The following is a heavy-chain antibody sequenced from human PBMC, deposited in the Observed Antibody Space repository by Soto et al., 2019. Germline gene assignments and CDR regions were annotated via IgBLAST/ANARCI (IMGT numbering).Heavy chain of an antibody. CDR1: GYSISSGYY. J-gene: IGHJ5*02. CDR2: IYHSGST. Sequence: SETLSLTCAVSGYSISSGYYWGWIRQPPGKGLEWIGSIYHSGSTYYNPSLKSRVTISVDTSKNQFSLKLSSVTAADTAVYYCAREGDGYNSYWFDPWGQGTLVTVSS. CDR3: AREGDGYNSYWFDP. D-gene: IGHD5-12*01. V-gene: IGHV4-38-2*02.